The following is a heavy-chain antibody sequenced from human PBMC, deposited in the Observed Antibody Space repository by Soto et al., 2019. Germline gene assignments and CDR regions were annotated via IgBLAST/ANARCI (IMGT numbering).Heavy chain of an antibody. D-gene: IGHD6-19*01. J-gene: IGHJ5*02. Sequence: XGPTQMHPTQTLTLTCIFSGFSLRTSGVGVGWIRQPPGKALEWLGFIYWNDDKRYSPSLKSRLTITKDTSKNQVVLTMPNMDPVDTATYYCAKSGSSGWYGWFDPWGQGTLVPVSP. CDR2: IYWNDDK. CDR1: GFSLRTSGVG. CDR3: AKSGSSGWYGWFDP. V-gene: IGHV2-5*01.